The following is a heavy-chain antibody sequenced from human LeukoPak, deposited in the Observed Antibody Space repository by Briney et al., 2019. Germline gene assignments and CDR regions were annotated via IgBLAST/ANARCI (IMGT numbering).Heavy chain of an antibody. Sequence: ASVNVSCRASGYTFTSYAMNWVRQAPGQGLEWMGWINTNTGNPTYAQGFTGRFVFSLDTSVSTAYLQISSLKAEDTAVYYCARDQDWYYDSSGYIMGYWGQGTLVTVSS. CDR3: ARDQDWYYDSSGYIMGY. CDR2: INTNTGNP. CDR1: GYTFTSYA. J-gene: IGHJ4*02. D-gene: IGHD3-22*01. V-gene: IGHV7-4-1*02.